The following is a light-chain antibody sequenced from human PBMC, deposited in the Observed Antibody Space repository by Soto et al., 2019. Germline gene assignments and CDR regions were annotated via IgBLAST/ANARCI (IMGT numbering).Light chain of an antibody. Sequence: QSVLTQPRSVSGSPGQSVTISCTGTSSDVGGYNYVSWYQQHPGKAPKLMIYDVTKRPSGVPDRFSGSKSGNTASLTISGLQAEDEADYHCCSYAGSYTFFVFGTGTQLTVL. J-gene: IGLJ1*01. V-gene: IGLV2-11*01. CDR1: SSDVGGYNY. CDR3: CSYAGSYTFFV. CDR2: DVT.